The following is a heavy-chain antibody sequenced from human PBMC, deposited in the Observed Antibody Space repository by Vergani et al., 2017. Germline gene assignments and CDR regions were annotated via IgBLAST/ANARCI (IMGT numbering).Heavy chain of an antibody. J-gene: IGHJ6*03. D-gene: IGHD3-10*01. CDR3: AGGDTVVRGVIITGYYYYVDV. V-gene: IGHV1-69*01. CDR2: IIPIFGTA. Sequence: QVQLVQSGAEVKKPGSSVKVSCKASGGTFSSYAISWVRQAPGQGLEWMGGIIPIFGTANYEQKFQGRVTITADESTNTAYMGLSSLRSEDTAVYYCAGGDTVVRGVIITGYYYYVDVWGKGTTVTVSS. CDR1: GGTFSSYA.